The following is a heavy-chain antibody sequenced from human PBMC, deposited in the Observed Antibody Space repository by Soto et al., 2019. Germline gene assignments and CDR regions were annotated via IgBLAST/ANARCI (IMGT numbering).Heavy chain of an antibody. CDR3: SKGSAHGGYLFAY. D-gene: IGHD5-18*01. CDR2: ISGSGGST. Sequence: GGSLRLSCAASGFTFSSYAMSWVRQAPGKGLEWVSAISGSGGSTYYADSVKGRFTISRDNSKNTLYLQMNSLRAEDTAVYYCSKGSAHGGYLFAYRGQGSLVIVSS. CDR1: GFTFSSYA. V-gene: IGHV3-23*01. J-gene: IGHJ4*02.